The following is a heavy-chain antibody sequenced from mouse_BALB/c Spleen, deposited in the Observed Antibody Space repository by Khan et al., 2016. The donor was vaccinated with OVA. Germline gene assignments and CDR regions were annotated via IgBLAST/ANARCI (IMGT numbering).Heavy chain of an antibody. V-gene: IGHV1S137*01. CDR3: PRPADDGDYDY. CDR2: ISTYSGNT. D-gene: IGHD2-3*01. CDR1: GYTFTDYA. J-gene: IGHJ2*01. Sequence: QVQLKESGPELVRPGVSVKISCKGSGYTFTDYAMYWVKQSHAKSLEWIGLISTYSGNTTYNQKFKGKATMTVDKSSSTAYMELARLTSEDSAIXYCPRPADDGDYDYWGQSTTLTVSS.